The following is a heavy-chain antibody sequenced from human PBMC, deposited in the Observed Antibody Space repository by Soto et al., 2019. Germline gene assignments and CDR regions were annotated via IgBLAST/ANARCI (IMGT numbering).Heavy chain of an antibody. CDR3: AKDVPDYMTRDYYYGMDV. Sequence: PGGSLRLSCAASGFTFSSYGMHWVRQAPGKGLEWVAVISYDGSNKYYADSVKGRFTISRDNSKNTLYLQMNSLRAEDTAVYYCAKDVPDYMTRDYYYGMDVWGQGTTVTV. D-gene: IGHD4-4*01. J-gene: IGHJ6*02. CDR2: ISYDGSNK. V-gene: IGHV3-30*18. CDR1: GFTFSSYG.